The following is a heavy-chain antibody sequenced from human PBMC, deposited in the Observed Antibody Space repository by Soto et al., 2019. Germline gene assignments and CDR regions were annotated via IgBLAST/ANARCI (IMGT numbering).Heavy chain of an antibody. V-gene: IGHV3-48*02. CDR2: ISSSSSTI. CDR1: GFTFSSYS. CDR3: ARTGYGDYGVYYYYGMDV. D-gene: IGHD4-17*01. J-gene: IGHJ6*02. Sequence: PGGSLRRSWAASGFTFSSYSMNWVRQAPGKGLDGVSYISSSSSTIYYAASVKGRFTISRDNAKNSLYLQMNSLRDEDTAVYYCARTGYGDYGVYYYYGMDVWGQGTTVTV.